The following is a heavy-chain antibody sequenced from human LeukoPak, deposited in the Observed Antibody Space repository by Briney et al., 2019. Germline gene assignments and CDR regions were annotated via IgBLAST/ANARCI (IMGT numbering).Heavy chain of an antibody. CDR3: ARDHSSGWSYFDY. V-gene: IGHV1-46*01. CDR2: INPSGGST. J-gene: IGHJ4*02. CDR1: GGTFSSYA. Sequence: ASVKVSCKASGGTFSSYAISWVRQAPGQGLEWMGIINPSGGSTSYAQKFQGRVTMTRDTSTSTVYMELSSLRSVDTAVYYCARDHSSGWSYFDYWGQGTLVTVSS. D-gene: IGHD6-19*01.